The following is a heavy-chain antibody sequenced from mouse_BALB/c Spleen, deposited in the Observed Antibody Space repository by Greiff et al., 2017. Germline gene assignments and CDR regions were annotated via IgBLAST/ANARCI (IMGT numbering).Heavy chain of an antibody. Sequence: EVMLVESGGGLVKPGGSLKLSCAASGFTFSSYAMSWVRQSPEKRLEWVAEISSGGSYTYYPDTVTGRFTISRDNAKNTLYLEMSSLRSEDTAMYYCARDQGEGAWFAYWGQGTLVTVSA. V-gene: IGHV5-9-4*01. D-gene: IGHD3-2*02. CDR2: ISSGGSYT. CDR1: GFTFSSYA. CDR3: ARDQGEGAWFAY. J-gene: IGHJ3*01.